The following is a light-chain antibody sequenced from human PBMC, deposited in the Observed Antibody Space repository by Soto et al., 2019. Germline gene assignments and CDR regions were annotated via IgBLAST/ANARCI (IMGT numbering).Light chain of an antibody. V-gene: IGLV2-14*01. CDR1: SSDIGYYNY. CDR2: EVS. Sequence: QSVLTQPASVSGSPGQSITISCTGTSSDIGYYNYVSWYQQHPGKAPKLIIYEVSNRPSGVSNRFSDSKSANTASLTISGLQAEDEADYHCSSYTTSSTVVFGAGTKVTVL. CDR3: SSYTTSSTVV. J-gene: IGLJ1*01.